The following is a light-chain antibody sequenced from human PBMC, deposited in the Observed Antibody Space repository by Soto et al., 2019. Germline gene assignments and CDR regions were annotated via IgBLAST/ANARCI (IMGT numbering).Light chain of an antibody. V-gene: IGLV2-23*01. CDR3: CSFAGSSTYVV. CDR2: EGS. CDR1: SSDVGSYNL. J-gene: IGLJ2*01. Sequence: QSALTQPASVSGSPGQSITISCTGTSSDVGSYNLVSWFQHHPGKAPKLMTYEGSKRHSGVSNRVSGSKSGNTSSLTISGLQAEDEADYYCCSFAGSSTYVVFGGGTKLTVL.